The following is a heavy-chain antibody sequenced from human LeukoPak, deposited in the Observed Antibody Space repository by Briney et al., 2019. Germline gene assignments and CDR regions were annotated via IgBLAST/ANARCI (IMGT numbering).Heavy chain of an antibody. CDR1: GFTFSSYE. CDR2: ISSSGSTI. D-gene: IGHD4-17*01. J-gene: IGHJ3*02. CDR3: AKDGGDYGSDAFDI. Sequence: GGSLRLSCAASGFTFSSYEMNWVRQAPGKGLEWVSYISSSGSTIYYADSVKGRFTISRDNSKNTLYLQMNSLRAEDTAVYYCAKDGGDYGSDAFDIWGQGTMVTVSS. V-gene: IGHV3-48*03.